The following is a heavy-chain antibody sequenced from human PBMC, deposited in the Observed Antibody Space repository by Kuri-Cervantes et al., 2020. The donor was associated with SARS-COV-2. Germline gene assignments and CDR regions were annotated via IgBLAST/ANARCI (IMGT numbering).Heavy chain of an antibody. Sequence: GESXXISXAASGFTFSSYSMNWVRQAPGKGLEWVSTISSSSCYIYYADSVKSRFTSSRDDSKNSLFLQMNSLEADDTAGYYCVREGDHCNFDYWGQGTLVTVSS. D-gene: IGHD3-16*01. CDR2: ISSSSCYI. J-gene: IGHJ4*02. CDR3: VREGDHCNFDY. CDR1: GFTFSSYS. V-gene: IGHV3-21*01.